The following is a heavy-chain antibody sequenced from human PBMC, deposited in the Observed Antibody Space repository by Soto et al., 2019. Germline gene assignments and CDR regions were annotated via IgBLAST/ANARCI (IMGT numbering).Heavy chain of an antibody. J-gene: IGHJ4*02. CDR2: ISGSGGST. CDR1: GGSISSSN. V-gene: IGHV3-23*01. CDR3: AKEARQQPDY. Sequence: PSETLSLTCAVSGGSISSSNWWSWVRQAPGKGLEWVSAISGSGGSTYYADSVKGRFTISRDNSKNTLYLQMNSLRAEDTAVYYCAKEARQQPDYWGQGTLVTVSS. D-gene: IGHD6-13*01.